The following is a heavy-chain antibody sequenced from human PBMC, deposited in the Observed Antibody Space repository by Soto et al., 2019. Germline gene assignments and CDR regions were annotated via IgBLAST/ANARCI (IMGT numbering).Heavy chain of an antibody. D-gene: IGHD3-10*01. V-gene: IGHV2-5*02. CDR3: AHRQLYYSSGNYYFHY. J-gene: IGHJ4*02. CDR2: IYWDDDK. Sequence: QITLKESGPTLVKPTQTLTLTCTFSGFSVSTRGVGVGWIRQPPGKALEWLALIYWDDDKRYSPSLKSRLTSSKXTXKXXVVLNMTNMDPVHTATYSCAHRQLYYSSGNYYFHYWGQGTLVTVSS. CDR1: GFSVSTRGVG.